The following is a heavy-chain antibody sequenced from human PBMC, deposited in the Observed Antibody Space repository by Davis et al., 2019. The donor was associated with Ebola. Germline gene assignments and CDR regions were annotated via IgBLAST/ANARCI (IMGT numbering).Heavy chain of an antibody. J-gene: IGHJ6*02. CDR3: ARGRVGGTFYYYYGMDV. Sequence: GGSLRLSCAASGFTFSDYYMSWVRQAPGKGLEWVANIKQDGFEKYYVDSVKGRFTISRDNTKNSLYLQMNSLRAEDTAVYYCARGRVGGTFYYYYGMDVWGQGTTVTVSS. CDR2: IKQDGFEK. CDR1: GFTFSDYY. D-gene: IGHD1-26*01. V-gene: IGHV3-7*01.